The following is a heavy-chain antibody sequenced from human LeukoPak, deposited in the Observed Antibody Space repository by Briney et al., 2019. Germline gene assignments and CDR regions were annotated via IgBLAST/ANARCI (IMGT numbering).Heavy chain of an antibody. CDR2: IYYSGST. Sequence: SETLSLTCTVSGGSISSGGYYWSWIRQHPGKGLEWIGYIYYSGSTYYNPSLKSRVTISVDTSKNQFSLKLSSVTAADTAVYYCAREWEGYFDHWGQGTLVTVSS. V-gene: IGHV4-31*03. CDR1: GGSISSGGYY. CDR3: AREWEGYFDH. J-gene: IGHJ4*02. D-gene: IGHD1-26*01.